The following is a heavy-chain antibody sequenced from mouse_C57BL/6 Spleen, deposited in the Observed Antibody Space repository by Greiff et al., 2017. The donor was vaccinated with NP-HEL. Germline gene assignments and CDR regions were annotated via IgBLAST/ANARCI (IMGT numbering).Heavy chain of an antibody. CDR1: GYTFTSYW. CDR2: IYPGSGST. J-gene: IGHJ1*03. Sequence: VQLQQPGAELVKPGASVKMSCKASGYTFTSYWITWVKQRPGQGLERIGDIYPGSGSTNYNEKFKSKATLTVDTSSSTAYMQLSSLTSEDSAVYYCARGGGRYFDVWGTGTTVTVSS. CDR3: ARGGGRYFDV. D-gene: IGHD3-3*01. V-gene: IGHV1-55*01.